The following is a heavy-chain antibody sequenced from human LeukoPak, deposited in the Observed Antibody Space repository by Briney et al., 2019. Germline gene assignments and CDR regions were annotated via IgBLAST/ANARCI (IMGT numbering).Heavy chain of an antibody. CDR2: ISYDGSNK. Sequence: GRSLRLSCAASGFTFSSYAMHWVRQAPGKGLEWVAVISYDGSNKYYADSVKGRFTISRDNSKNTLYLQMNSLRAEDTAVYYCAEEDGYYDSSGTFDYWGQGTLVTLSS. D-gene: IGHD3-22*01. J-gene: IGHJ4*02. CDR1: GFTFSSYA. CDR3: AEEDGYYDSSGTFDY. V-gene: IGHV3-30*04.